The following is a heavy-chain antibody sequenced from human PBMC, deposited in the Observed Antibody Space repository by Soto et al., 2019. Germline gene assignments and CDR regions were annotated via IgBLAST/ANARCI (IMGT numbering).Heavy chain of an antibody. V-gene: IGHV4-4*08. J-gene: IGHJ5*02. D-gene: IGHD5-18*01. Sequence: SETLSLTCTVSGGSISRYYWSWIRQPPGKGLEWIGYRSTVYNPSFKSRVTISVDTSKNQFSLKLSSVTAADTAVYYCARLRGYSYGYSFKYNWFDPWGQGTLVTVSS. CDR3: ARLRGYSYGYSFKYNWFDP. CDR1: GGSISRYY. CDR2: RST.